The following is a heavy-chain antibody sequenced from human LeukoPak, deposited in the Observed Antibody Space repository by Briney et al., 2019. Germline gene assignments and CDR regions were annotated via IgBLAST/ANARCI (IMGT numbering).Heavy chain of an antibody. J-gene: IGHJ4*02. CDR2: ISPSGDST. CDR3: ARDDGGSSLRYFDY. D-gene: IGHD1-26*01. Sequence: ASVKVSCKTSGYTFTDYYMNWVRQAPGQGLEWMGIISPSGDSTTYAQKFQGRITMTRDTSTSTVYMKLSSLRSEDTAVYYCARDDGGSSLRYFDYWGQGTLVTVSS. V-gene: IGHV1-46*01. CDR1: GYTFTDYY.